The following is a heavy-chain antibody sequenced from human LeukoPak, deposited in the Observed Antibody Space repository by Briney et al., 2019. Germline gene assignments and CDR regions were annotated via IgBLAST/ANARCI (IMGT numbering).Heavy chain of an antibody. CDR2: IIPIFGTA. CDR3: ARAVGALHDAFDI. CDR1: GGTFSSYA. D-gene: IGHD1-26*01. Sequence: SVTVSCKASGGTFSSYAISWVRQAPGQGLEWMGGIIPIFGTANYAQKFQGRVTITADESTSTAYMELSSLRSEDTAVYYCARAVGALHDAFDIWGQGTMVTVSS. V-gene: IGHV1-69*13. J-gene: IGHJ3*02.